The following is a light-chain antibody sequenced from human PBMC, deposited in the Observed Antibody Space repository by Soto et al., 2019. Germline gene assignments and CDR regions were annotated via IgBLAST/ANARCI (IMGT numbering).Light chain of an antibody. CDR1: QSVSSY. V-gene: IGKV3-11*01. Sequence: ESVLTQSPATLSLSPGERATLSCRASQSVSSYLAWYQQKPGQAPRLLIYDASNRATGIPARFSGSGSGTDFTLTLSSLEPEDFAVYYWQQRSNWPPLFTFGPGTKVDIK. J-gene: IGKJ3*01. CDR2: DAS. CDR3: QQRSNWPPLFT.